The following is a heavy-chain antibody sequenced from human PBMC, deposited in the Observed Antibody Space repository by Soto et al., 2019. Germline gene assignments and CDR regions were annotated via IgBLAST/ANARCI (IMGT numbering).Heavy chain of an antibody. CDR2: INRNGGSA. CDR3: AKNYYFDC. CDR1: GFTFSSYA. J-gene: IGHJ4*02. D-gene: IGHD3-10*01. V-gene: IGHV3-23*01. Sequence: EVQLLDSGGGLVQPGGSLRLSCEASGFTFSSYAMSWVRQAPGKGLEWVSSINRNGGSANYADSVKGRFTISRDDSKNILSLQMNSLRAEDTAIYYSAKNYYFDCWGQGTLVTVSS.